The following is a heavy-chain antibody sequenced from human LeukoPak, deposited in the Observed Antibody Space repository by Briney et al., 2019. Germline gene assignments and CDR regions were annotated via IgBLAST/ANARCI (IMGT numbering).Heavy chain of an antibody. CDR2: IYYSGST. V-gene: IGHV4-39*07. J-gene: IGHJ4*02. D-gene: IGHD4-17*01. CDR3: ARDMDYGHDY. Sequence: PSETLSLTCTVSGGSISSSSYYWGWIRQPPGKGLEWIGSIYYSGSTYYNPSLKSRVTISVDTSKNQFSLKLSSVTAADTAVYYCARDMDYGHDYWGQGTLVTVSS. CDR1: GGSISSSSYY.